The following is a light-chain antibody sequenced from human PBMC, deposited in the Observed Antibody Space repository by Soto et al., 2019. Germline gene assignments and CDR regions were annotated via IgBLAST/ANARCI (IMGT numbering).Light chain of an antibody. V-gene: IGKV3-20*01. CDR3: QQYGGSPRVT. CDR1: QSVSGSY. CDR2: NAS. J-gene: IGKJ5*01. Sequence: EIVLTQSPGTLSLSPGERATLSCRASQSVSGSYLAWYQQKPGQAPRLLIYNASSRATGIPDRFSGSESGTDFTLTISRLEPEDFAVYYCQQYGGSPRVTFGQGTRLEIK.